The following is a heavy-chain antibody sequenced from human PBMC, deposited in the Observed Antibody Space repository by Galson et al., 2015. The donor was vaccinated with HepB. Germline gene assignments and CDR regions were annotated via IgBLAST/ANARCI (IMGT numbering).Heavy chain of an antibody. V-gene: IGHV3-7*04. J-gene: IGHJ4*02. CDR3: ARVRGFWLAIKGYFDY. Sequence: SLRLSCAASGFTFSYFWMGWVRQAPGKGLEWVAKIKNDGSEEYYVDSVKGRVAISRDNAKNSLYLQMNSLRVEDTAVYFCARVRGFWLAIKGYFDYWGQGALVTVSS. D-gene: IGHD3-3*01. CDR1: GFTFSYFW. CDR2: IKNDGSEE.